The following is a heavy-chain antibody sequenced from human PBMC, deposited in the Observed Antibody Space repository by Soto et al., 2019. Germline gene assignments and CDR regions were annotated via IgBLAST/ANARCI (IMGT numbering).Heavy chain of an antibody. CDR3: ARDVGSGWDYYYYGMDV. CDR1: GFTVSSNY. D-gene: IGHD6-19*01. Sequence: GGSLRLSCAASGFTVSSNYMSWVRQAPGKGLEWVSVIYSGGSTYYADSVKGRFTISRDNSKNTLYLQMNSLRAEDTAVYYCARDVGSGWDYYYYGMDVWGQGTTVTVSS. J-gene: IGHJ6*02. CDR2: IYSGGST. V-gene: IGHV3-53*01.